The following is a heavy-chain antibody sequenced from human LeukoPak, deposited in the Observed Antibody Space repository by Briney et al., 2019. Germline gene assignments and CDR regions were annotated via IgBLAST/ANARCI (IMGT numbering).Heavy chain of an antibody. Sequence: GRSLRLSCAASGFTFDDYAMHWVRQATGKGLEWVSGISWNSGSIGYADSVKGRFAISRDNSKNTLYLQMNSLRAEDTAVYYCARDYYDSSGPPRFDYWGQGTLVTVSS. CDR2: ISWNSGSI. J-gene: IGHJ4*02. D-gene: IGHD3-22*01. CDR1: GFTFDDYA. CDR3: ARDYYDSSGPPRFDY. V-gene: IGHV3-9*01.